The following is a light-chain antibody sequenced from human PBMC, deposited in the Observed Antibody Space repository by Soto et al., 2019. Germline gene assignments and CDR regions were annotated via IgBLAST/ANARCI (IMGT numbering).Light chain of an antibody. J-gene: IGLJ1*01. CDR2: EVN. CDR3: SSYGSIHTFV. Sequence: QSGLTQPPSASGSPGQPVTISCTGTSSDVGSYDYVSWYQQHPGKAPKLMIYEVNKRPSGVPDRFSGSKSGNTASLTVSGLQPEDEADYYCSSYGSIHTFVFGTGTKVTVL. CDR1: SSDVGSYDY. V-gene: IGLV2-8*01.